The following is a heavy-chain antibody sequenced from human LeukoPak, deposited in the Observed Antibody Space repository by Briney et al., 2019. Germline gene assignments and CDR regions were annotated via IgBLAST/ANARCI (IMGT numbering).Heavy chain of an antibody. CDR1: GVTFRSYA. CDR3: SKLPHSSGYYYGSY. Sequence: PGGSLRLSCAASGVTFRSYARSWVRQAPGEGLGWVSAVSGSGSSTYYADSVNGRFTSSRDNSKNTLYLQMNSLRAEDTAVDYCSKLPHSSGYYYGSYWGQGTLVTVSS. J-gene: IGHJ4*02. V-gene: IGHV3-23*01. CDR2: VSGSGSST. D-gene: IGHD3-22*01.